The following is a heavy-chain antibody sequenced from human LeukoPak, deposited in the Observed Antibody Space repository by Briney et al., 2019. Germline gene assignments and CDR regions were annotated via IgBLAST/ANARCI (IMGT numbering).Heavy chain of an antibody. CDR3: ARGPDSGSHFAWFDP. Sequence: SETLSLTCAVYGGSFSGFYWSWVRQPPGKGLEWIGEINHSGSTHYYPSFKSRVTILVDTSRNQFSLKLTSVTAADTAVYYCARGPDSGSHFAWFDPWGQGTLVTVSS. CDR2: INHSGST. V-gene: IGHV4-34*01. J-gene: IGHJ5*02. CDR1: GGSFSGFY. D-gene: IGHD3-10*01.